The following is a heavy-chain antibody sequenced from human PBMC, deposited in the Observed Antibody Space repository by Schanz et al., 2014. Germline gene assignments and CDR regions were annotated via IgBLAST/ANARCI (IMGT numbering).Heavy chain of an antibody. CDR3: ARVVRYSGYVRHWFFDL. CDR1: GFAFSSHD. Sequence: EVHLAESGGGLVQPGGSLRLSCVASGFAFSSHDMHWVRQVTGKGLQWVSAIHSTGETYYPDSVQGRFTISRENTKNSLYLQMTNLRAGDTAIYYCARVVRYSGYVRHWFFDLWGRGTSVTVSS. CDR2: IHSTGET. D-gene: IGHD5-12*01. V-gene: IGHV3-13*01. J-gene: IGHJ2*01.